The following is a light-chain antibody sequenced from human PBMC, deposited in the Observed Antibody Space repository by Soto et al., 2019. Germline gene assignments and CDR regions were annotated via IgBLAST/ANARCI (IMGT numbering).Light chain of an antibody. CDR1: QGIGND. CDR2: AAS. Sequence: DIPMTQSPSSLSASVGDRVTITCRASQGIGNDLGWYQQKPGKAPKRLIYAASSLQSGVPSRFSGSESGTEFTLTISSLQPEDFATYYCPQYNSYPLTFGGGTKVEVK. J-gene: IGKJ4*01. V-gene: IGKV1-17*01. CDR3: PQYNSYPLT.